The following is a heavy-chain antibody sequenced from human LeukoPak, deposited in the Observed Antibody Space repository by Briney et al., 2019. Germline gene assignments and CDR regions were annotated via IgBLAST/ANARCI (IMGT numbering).Heavy chain of an antibody. Sequence: ASVTVSCKASEYTFTNYDINWVRQATGQGLEWMGWINPNSGNTGYTQKFQGRVTMTRNTSLSTAYMELTSLKSEDTAVYYCARSLGTYWGKDFLNWFDPWGQGTLVTVSS. J-gene: IGHJ5*02. V-gene: IGHV1-8*01. CDR3: ARSLGTYWGKDFLNWFDP. D-gene: IGHD3-16*01. CDR2: INPNSGNT. CDR1: EYTFTNYD.